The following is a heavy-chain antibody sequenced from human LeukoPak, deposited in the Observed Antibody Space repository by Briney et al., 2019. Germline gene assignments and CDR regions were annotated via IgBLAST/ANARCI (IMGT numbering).Heavy chain of an antibody. CDR1: GFTVSTTY. J-gene: IGHJ4*02. Sequence: GGSLRLSCAASGFTVSTTYMSWVRQAPGKGLGWVSLIYVDGRTYYAGSVKGRFTISRDNSKNTLYLQVNSLRAEDTAVYYCARRGDGGRSFDYWGQGTLVTVSS. CDR2: IYVDGRT. V-gene: IGHV3-53*01. CDR3: ARRGDGGRSFDY. D-gene: IGHD4-23*01.